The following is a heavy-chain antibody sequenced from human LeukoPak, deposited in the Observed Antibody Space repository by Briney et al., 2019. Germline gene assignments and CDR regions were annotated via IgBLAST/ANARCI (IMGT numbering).Heavy chain of an antibody. CDR2: MNPNSGNT. V-gene: IGHV1-8*01. D-gene: IGHD6-13*01. Sequence: ASVKVSCKASGYTFTGYDINWVRQATGQGLEWMGWMNPNSGNTGYAQKFQGRVTMTRNTSISTAYMELSRLRSDDTAVYYCARPSSSWYGNPNFDYWGQGTLVTVSS. CDR1: GYTFTGYD. J-gene: IGHJ4*02. CDR3: ARPSSSWYGNPNFDY.